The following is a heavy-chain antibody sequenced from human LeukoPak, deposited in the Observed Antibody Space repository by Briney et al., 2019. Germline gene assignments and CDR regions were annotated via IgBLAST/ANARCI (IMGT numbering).Heavy chain of an antibody. CDR1: DFTVSSNY. J-gene: IGHJ4*02. Sequence: GGSLRLSCAASDFTVSSNYMSWVRQAPGKGLEWVSSISGNSSYIYYADSVKGRFTISIDNARNSLYLQMNNLRAEDTAVYYCAREEMGGTARSGALYWGQGTLVTVSS. V-gene: IGHV3-21*01. CDR2: ISGNSSYI. CDR3: AREEMGGTARSGALY. D-gene: IGHD3-10*01.